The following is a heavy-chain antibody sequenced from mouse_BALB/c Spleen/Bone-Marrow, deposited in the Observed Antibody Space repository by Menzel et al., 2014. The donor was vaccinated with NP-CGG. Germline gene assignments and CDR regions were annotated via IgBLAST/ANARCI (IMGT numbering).Heavy chain of an antibody. CDR1: GYTFTSYW. CDR3: VRPPYYYGSSYDAMDY. D-gene: IGHD1-1*01. CDR2: INPSTGYT. V-gene: IGHV1-7*01. Sequence: QVQLQQSGAELAKPGASVKMSCKASGYTFTSYWMHWVKQRPGQGLEWIGYINPSTGYTEYNQKFKDKATLTADKSSSTAYMQLSSLTSEDSAVYYCVRPPYYYGSSYDAMDYWGQGTSVTVSS. J-gene: IGHJ4*01.